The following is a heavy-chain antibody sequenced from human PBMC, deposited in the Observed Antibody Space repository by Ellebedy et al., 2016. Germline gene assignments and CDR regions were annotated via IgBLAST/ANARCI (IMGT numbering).Heavy chain of an antibody. D-gene: IGHD3-9*01. V-gene: IGHV3-21*01. J-gene: IGHJ4*02. CDR3: ARENGYFDPFTY. CDR1: GFTFSSYT. Sequence: GESLKISCAASGFTFSSYTMNWVRQAPAKGLEWVSVISSSSSYIHYADSVRGRFTISRDNAQKSLYLQMNSLRAEDTAVYYCARENGYFDPFTYWGQGTLVTVSS. CDR2: ISSSSSYI.